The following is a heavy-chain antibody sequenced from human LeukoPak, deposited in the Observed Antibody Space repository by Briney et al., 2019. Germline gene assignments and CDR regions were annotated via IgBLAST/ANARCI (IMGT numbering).Heavy chain of an antibody. CDR2: IYYSGST. CDR3: ARHEGGRDGYYSANWFDP. V-gene: IGHV4-59*08. Sequence: SETLSLTCTVSGGSISSYYWGWIRQPPGKGLEWIGYIYYSGSTNYNPSLKSRVTISVDTSKNQFSLKLSSVTAADTAVYYCARHEGGRDGYYSANWFDPWGQGTLVTVSS. D-gene: IGHD3-22*01. CDR1: GGSISSYY. J-gene: IGHJ5*02.